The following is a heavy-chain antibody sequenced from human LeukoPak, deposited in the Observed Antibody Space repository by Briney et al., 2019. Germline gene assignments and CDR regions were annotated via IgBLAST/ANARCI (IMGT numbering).Heavy chain of an antibody. Sequence: PGGSLRLSCAASGFTFSSYAMHWVRQAPGKGLEWVAVISYDGSNKYYADSVKGRFTISRDNSKNTLYLQMNSLRAEDTAVYYCARGGGSGPEFDYWGQGTLVTVSS. CDR1: GFTFSSYA. D-gene: IGHD6-19*01. CDR3: ARGGGSGPEFDY. J-gene: IGHJ4*02. V-gene: IGHV3-30-3*01. CDR2: ISYDGSNK.